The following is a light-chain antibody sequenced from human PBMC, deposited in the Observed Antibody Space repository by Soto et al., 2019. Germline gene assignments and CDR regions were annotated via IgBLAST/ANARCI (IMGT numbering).Light chain of an antibody. J-gene: IGKJ4*01. V-gene: IGKV1-39*01. CDR1: QSISSS. Sequence: DIQMTQSPSSLSASVGDRVTITCRASQSISSSLNWYQQKPGKAPKLLIYAASSLQSGVPSRFSGSGSGTDFTLTISSLQPEDFATYYCQQSYSTPLGFGGGTKVEIK. CDR3: QQSYSTPLG. CDR2: AAS.